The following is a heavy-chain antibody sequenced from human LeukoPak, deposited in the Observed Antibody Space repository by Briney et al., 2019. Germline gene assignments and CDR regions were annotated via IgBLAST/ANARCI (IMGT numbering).Heavy chain of an antibody. D-gene: IGHD3-10*01. CDR2: ISWNSGSI. V-gene: IGHV3-9*01. CDR3: ARDGGATMVRGVATYDS. Sequence: GGSLRLSCAASGFTFDDYAMHWVRQAPGKGLEWVSGISWNSGSIGYADSVKGRFTISRDNAKSSLYLQMNSLRAEDTAVYYCARDGGATMVRGVATYDSWGQGTLVTVSS. J-gene: IGHJ4*02. CDR1: GFTFDDYA.